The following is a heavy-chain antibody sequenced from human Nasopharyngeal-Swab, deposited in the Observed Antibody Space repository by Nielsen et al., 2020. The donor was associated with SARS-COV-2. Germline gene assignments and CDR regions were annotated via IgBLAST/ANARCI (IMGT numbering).Heavy chain of an antibody. CDR2: ISYDGSNK. D-gene: IGHD2-8*02. CDR1: GFTFSSYG. CDR3: AKALPFSGGFDY. J-gene: IGHJ4*02. Sequence: GEFLKISCAASGFTFSSYGIHWVRQAPGKGLDWVAVISYDGSNKYYADSVKGRFTISRDNSKNTLYLQMNSLRAEDTAVYYCAKALPFSGGFDYWGQGTLVTVSS. V-gene: IGHV3-30*18.